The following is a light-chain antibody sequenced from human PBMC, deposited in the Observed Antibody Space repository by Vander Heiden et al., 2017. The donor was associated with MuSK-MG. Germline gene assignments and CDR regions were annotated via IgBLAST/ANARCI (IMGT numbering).Light chain of an antibody. CDR3: QQSDSTPDT. J-gene: IGKJ5*01. CDR2: AAS. CDR1: QSISSY. V-gene: IGKV1-39*01. Sequence: MTQSPSSLSASVGDRVTITCRASQSISSYLNWYQQKPGKAPKLLIYAASSLQSGVPSRFSGSGSGTDFTLTISRLQPEDFATYYCQQSDSTPDTFGQGTRMEIK.